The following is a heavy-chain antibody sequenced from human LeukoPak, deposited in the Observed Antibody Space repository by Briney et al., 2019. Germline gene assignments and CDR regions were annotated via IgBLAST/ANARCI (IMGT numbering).Heavy chain of an antibody. V-gene: IGHV4-59*08. D-gene: IGHD3-10*01. Sequence: SETLSLTCAVYGGSFSSHYWSWIRQPPGKGLEWIGYISDSGSTIYNPSLKSRVTILGDTSKNQFSLKLSSVTAADTAVYYCARHATGSYSVPWLDPWGQGTLVTVSS. CDR2: ISDSGST. CDR1: GGSFSSHY. J-gene: IGHJ5*02. CDR3: ARHATGSYSVPWLDP.